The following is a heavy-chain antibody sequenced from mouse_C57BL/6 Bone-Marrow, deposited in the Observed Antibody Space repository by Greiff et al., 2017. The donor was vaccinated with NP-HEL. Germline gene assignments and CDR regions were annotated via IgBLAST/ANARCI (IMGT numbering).Heavy chain of an antibody. CDR2: IYPRSGNT. V-gene: IGHV1-81*01. D-gene: IGHD2-4*01. Sequence: VKLQQSGAELARPGASVKLSCKASGYTFTSYGISWVKQRTGQGLEWIGEIYPRSGNTYYNEKFKGKATLTADKSSSTAYMELRSLTSEDSAVYFCARRGDDYDVVAYWGQGTLVTVSA. CDR3: ARRGDDYDVVAY. J-gene: IGHJ3*01. CDR1: GYTFTSYG.